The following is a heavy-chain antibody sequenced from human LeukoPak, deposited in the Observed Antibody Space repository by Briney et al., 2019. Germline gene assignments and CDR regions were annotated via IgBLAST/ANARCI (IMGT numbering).Heavy chain of an antibody. J-gene: IGHJ4*02. V-gene: IGHV1-2*02. CDR2: INPNTGGT. D-gene: IGHD3-10*01. CDR3: ARVGDVHGSGRGDS. CDR1: GYSFTGFY. Sequence: PVASVRVSCKPSGYSFTGFYIHWVRQAPGQGLEWMGWINPNTGGTNFAQKFQGRVTMTTDTSMNTAYMDLRSLTSDDTAVYYCARVGDVHGSGRGDSWGQGTLVIVSS.